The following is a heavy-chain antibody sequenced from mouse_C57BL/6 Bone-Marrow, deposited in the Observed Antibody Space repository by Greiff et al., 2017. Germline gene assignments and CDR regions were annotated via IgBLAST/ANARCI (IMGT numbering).Heavy chain of an antibody. CDR3: ARFYYTWFAY. J-gene: IGHJ3*01. D-gene: IGHD2-1*01. V-gene: IGHV1-19*01. Sequence: EVQLQESGPVLVKPGASVKMSCKASGYTFTDYYMNWVKQSHGKSLEWIGVINPYNGGTSYNQKFKGKATLTVDKSSSTAYMELNSLTSEDSAVYYCARFYYTWFAYWGQGTLVTVSA. CDR2: INPYNGGT. CDR1: GYTFTDYY.